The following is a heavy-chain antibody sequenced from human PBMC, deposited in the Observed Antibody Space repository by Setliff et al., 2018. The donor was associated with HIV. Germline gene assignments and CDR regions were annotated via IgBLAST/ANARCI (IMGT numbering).Heavy chain of an antibody. CDR1: GGNVSSNSAA. Sequence: SQTLSLPCAISGGNVSSNSAAWNWIRQSPSRGLGWLGRTYYRSKWFNEYAMSVKSRIIIYPDTSKNHFSLQLKSVTSDDTAVYFCARSDVGWFDPWGQGTLVTVSS. CDR2: TYYRSKWFN. CDR3: ARSDVGWFDP. V-gene: IGHV6-1*01. J-gene: IGHJ5*02.